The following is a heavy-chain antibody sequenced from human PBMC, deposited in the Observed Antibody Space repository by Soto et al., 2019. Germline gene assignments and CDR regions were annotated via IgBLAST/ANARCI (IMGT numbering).Heavy chain of an antibody. V-gene: IGHV4-31*03. D-gene: IGHD3-22*01. Sequence: SETLSLTCTVSGGSISSGGYYWSWIRQHPGKGLEWIGYIYYSGSTFHNPSLRSRVTISVDTFKNQFSLKLTSVTAADTAVYYCASGYYITRWGQGTLVTVSS. CDR1: GGSISSGGYY. CDR2: IYYSGST. CDR3: ASGYYITR. J-gene: IGHJ4*02.